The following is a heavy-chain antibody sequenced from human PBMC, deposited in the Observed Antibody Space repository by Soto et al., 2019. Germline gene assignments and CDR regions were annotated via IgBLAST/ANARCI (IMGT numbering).Heavy chain of an antibody. CDR2: INSDGSST. CDR3: ARAGRYCSGTSCDYYGMDV. CDR1: GFTFSTYW. V-gene: IGHV3-74*01. D-gene: IGHD2-2*01. Sequence: EVLLVESGGGLVQPGGSLRLSCAASGFTFSTYWMHWVRQAPGKGLVWVSRINSDGSSTNYADSVKGRFTISRDNAKNTLYLQMNSLRAEDTAVYYCARAGRYCSGTSCDYYGMDVWGQGTTVTVSS. J-gene: IGHJ6*02.